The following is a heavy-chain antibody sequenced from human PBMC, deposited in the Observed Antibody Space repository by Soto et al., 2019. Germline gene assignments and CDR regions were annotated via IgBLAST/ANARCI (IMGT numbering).Heavy chain of an antibody. V-gene: IGHV3-74*01. CDR2: INTDGSKT. CDR1: GFTFSTFW. Sequence: EVQLVESGGTLVQPGGSLRLSCAASGFTFSTFWMHWVRQAPGKGLVWVSRINTDGSKTTYAASVKGRFTISRDNAKNTVYLKRNSRRAEDTAGYYFSKGATISNNGLDPWAKEPLVTVSP. CDR3: SKGATISNNGLDP. J-gene: IGHJ5*02. D-gene: IGHD3-16*01.